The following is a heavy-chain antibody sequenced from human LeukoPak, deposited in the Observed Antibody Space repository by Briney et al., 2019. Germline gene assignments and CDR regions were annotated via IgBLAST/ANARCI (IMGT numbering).Heavy chain of an antibody. CDR2: FDPEDGET. V-gene: IGHV1-24*01. Sequence: GASVKVSCKVSGYTLTELSMHWVRQAPGKGLEWMGGFDPEDGETIYAQKFQGRVTVTEDTSTDTAYMELSSLRSEDTAVYYCAMGYSYGSDYWGQGTLVTVSS. J-gene: IGHJ4*02. CDR3: AMGYSYGSDY. D-gene: IGHD5-18*01. CDR1: GYTLTELS.